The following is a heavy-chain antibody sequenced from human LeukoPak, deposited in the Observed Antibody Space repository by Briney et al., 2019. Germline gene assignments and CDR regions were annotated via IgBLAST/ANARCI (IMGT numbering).Heavy chain of an antibody. CDR2: INPSGGRT. V-gene: IGHV1-46*01. CDR1: GYVFTSYY. D-gene: IGHD2-2*01. Sequence: ASVKVSCKASGYVFTSYYIHWMRQAPGQGLEWMGKINPSGGRTNYAQKFQDRVTLTSDTSTSTAYMDLRSLRFEDTAVYYCASDGAYQPPRFWGQGTLVTVSS. J-gene: IGHJ4*02. CDR3: ASDGAYQPPRF.